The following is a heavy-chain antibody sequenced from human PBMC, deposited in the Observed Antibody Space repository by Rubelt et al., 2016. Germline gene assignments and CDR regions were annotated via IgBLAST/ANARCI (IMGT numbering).Heavy chain of an antibody. J-gene: IGHJ5*02. CDR3: ARDWSYSGSYSYWFDP. D-gene: IGHD1-26*01. Sequence: VKVSCKASGGTFSSYAISWVRQAPGQGLEWMGGIIPILGIANYAQKFQGRVTITADKSTSTAYMELSSLRSEDTAVYYCARDWSYSGSYSYWFDPWGQGTLVTVSS. V-gene: IGHV1-69*10. CDR1: GGTFSSYA. CDR2: IIPILGIA.